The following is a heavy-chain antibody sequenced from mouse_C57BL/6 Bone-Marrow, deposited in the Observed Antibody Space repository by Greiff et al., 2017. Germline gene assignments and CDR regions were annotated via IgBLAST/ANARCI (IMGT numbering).Heavy chain of an antibody. D-gene: IGHD2-12*01. V-gene: IGHV1-15*01. Sequence: QVQLQQSGAELVRPGASVTLSCKASGYTFTDYEMHWVKQTPVHGLDWIGAIDPETGGTAYNQKFKGKAILTADKSSSTAYMELRSLTSEDSAVYYCTSAYYRTWFAYWGQETLVTVSA. CDR1: GYTFTDYE. CDR2: IDPETGGT. CDR3: TSAYYRTWFAY. J-gene: IGHJ3*01.